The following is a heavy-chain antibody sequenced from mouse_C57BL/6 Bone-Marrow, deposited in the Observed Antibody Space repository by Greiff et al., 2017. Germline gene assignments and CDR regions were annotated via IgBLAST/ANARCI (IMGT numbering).Heavy chain of an antibody. CDR3: ARCPYYYGSRYAMDY. Sequence: QVQLQQPGAELVRPGSSVKLSCKASGYTFTSYWMAWVKQRPGQGLEWIGNIYPSDSETHYNQKFKDKATLTVDKSSSTAYMQLSSLTSEDSAVYYCARCPYYYGSRYAMDYWGQGTSVTGSA. J-gene: IGHJ4*01. CDR2: IYPSDSET. V-gene: IGHV1-61*01. CDR1: GYTFTSYW. D-gene: IGHD1-1*01.